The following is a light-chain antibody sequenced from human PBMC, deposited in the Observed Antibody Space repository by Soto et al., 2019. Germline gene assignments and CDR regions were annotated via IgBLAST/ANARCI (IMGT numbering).Light chain of an antibody. CDR2: DVS. Sequence: QSALTQPASVSGSPGQSITISCTGTSSDVGGYNYVSWYQPHPGKAPKLMIYDVSNRPSGISNRFSGSKSGNTASLTIAGLQAEDEADYYCTSYTSTRTVVFGGGTQLTVL. CDR1: SSDVGGYNY. CDR3: TSYTSTRTVV. V-gene: IGLV2-14*01. J-gene: IGLJ2*01.